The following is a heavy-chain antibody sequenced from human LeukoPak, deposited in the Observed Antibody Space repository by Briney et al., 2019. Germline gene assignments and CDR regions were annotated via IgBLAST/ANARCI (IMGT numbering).Heavy chain of an antibody. CDR2: IYTSGST. V-gene: IGHV4-4*07. CDR1: GGSVSNYF. Sequence: KSSETLSLTCTLSGGSVSNYFWTWIRQPAGKGLEWIGRIYTSGSTNYNPSLKSRVTISVDTSKNQFSLKLSSVTAADTAVYYCARVITSGWYDDQVAYWYFDLWGRGTLVTVSS. D-gene: IGHD6-19*01. J-gene: IGHJ2*01. CDR3: ARVITSGWYDDQVAYWYFDL.